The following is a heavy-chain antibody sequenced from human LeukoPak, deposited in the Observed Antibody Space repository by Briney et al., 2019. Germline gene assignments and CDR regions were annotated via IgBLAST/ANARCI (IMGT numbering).Heavy chain of an antibody. V-gene: IGHV3-23*01. CDR2: ISGSGGST. CDR3: AKSQPSYYYDSSGYSPFDY. CDR1: GFTFINYA. J-gene: IGHJ4*02. D-gene: IGHD3-22*01. Sequence: PGGSLRLSCAGSGFTFINYAMSWVRQAPGKGLEWVSAISGSGGSTYYADSVKGRFTISRDNSKNTLYLQMNSLRAEDTAVYYCAKSQPSYYYDSSGYSPFDYWGQGTLVTVSS.